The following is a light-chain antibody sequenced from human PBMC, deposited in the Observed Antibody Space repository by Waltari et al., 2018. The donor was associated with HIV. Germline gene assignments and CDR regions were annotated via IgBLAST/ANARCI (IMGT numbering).Light chain of an antibody. V-gene: IGKV1-12*01. J-gene: IGKJ3*01. CDR1: QDIGTW. CDR2: AAS. Sequence: DIQMTQSPSSVSASVGDRVSITCWASQDIGTWLAWFQQKPGGAPKLLIYAASALQSGVPSRFSGSGSGTDFTLTISSLEPEDFATYFCQQASSFPRTFGPGTKVDVK. CDR3: QQASSFPRT.